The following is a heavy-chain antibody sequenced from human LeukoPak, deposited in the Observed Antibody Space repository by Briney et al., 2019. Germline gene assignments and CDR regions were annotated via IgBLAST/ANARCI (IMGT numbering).Heavy chain of an antibody. V-gene: IGHV1-8*01. CDR1: GYTFTSYD. D-gene: IGHD2-2*01. J-gene: IGHJ6*02. CDR3: ARGYCISCRRRLYGMDV. CDR2: MNPNSGNT. Sequence: ASVKVSCKASGYTFTSYDINWVRQATGQGLEWMGWMNPNSGNTGYAQKFQGRVTMTRNTSISTAYMELSSLRSEDTAVYYCARGYCISCRRRLYGMDVSGQGTTVTVSS.